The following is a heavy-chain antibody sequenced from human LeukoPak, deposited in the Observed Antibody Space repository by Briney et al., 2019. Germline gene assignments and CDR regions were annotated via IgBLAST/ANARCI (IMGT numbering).Heavy chain of an antibody. D-gene: IGHD3-10*01. V-gene: IGHV3-23*01. Sequence: GGSLRLSCAASGFTFSSYAMSWVRQAPGKGLEWVSAISGSGGSTYYADSVKGRFTISRDNSKNTLYLQMNSLRAEDTAVYYCAKDENYYYGSGSSFDYWGQGTLVTVSS. CDR1: GFTFSSYA. CDR2: ISGSGGST. J-gene: IGHJ4*02. CDR3: AKDENYYYGSGSSFDY.